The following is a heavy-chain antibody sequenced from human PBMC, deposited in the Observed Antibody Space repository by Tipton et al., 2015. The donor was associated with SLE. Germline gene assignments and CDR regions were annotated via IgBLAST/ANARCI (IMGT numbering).Heavy chain of an antibody. CDR2: INHSGST. CDR1: GGSFSGYY. V-gene: IGHV4-34*01. J-gene: IGHJ2*01. D-gene: IGHD5-12*01. CDR3: ARMRDIVATTTYWHFDL. Sequence: TLSLTCAVYGGSFSGYYWNWIRQPPGKGLEWIGEINHSGSTNYNPSLKSRVTISVDTSKNQFSLKLSSVTAADTAVYYCARMRDIVATTTYWHFDLWGRGTLVTVSS.